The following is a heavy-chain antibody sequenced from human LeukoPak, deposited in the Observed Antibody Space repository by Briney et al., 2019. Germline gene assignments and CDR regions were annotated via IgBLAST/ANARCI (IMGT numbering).Heavy chain of an antibody. CDR3: AKGGPIAAADTRDYYYDSSGYGPDY. Sequence: GGSLRLSCAASGFTFSSYAMSWVRQAPGKGLEWVSAISGSGGSTYYADSVKGRFTISSDNSKNTLYLQMNSLRAEDTAVYYCAKGGPIAAADTRDYYYDSSGYGPDYWGQGTLVTVSS. CDR2: ISGSGGST. V-gene: IGHV3-23*01. D-gene: IGHD3-22*01. CDR1: GFTFSSYA. J-gene: IGHJ4*02.